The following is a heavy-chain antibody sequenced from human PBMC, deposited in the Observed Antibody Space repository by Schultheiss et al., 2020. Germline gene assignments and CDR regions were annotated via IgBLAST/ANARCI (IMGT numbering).Heavy chain of an antibody. Sequence: GGSLRLSCAGSGFRFDDYGVSWVRQAPGKGLEWVSGISFNGVATGYAGSVKGRFTISRDNAKNSLYLQMNSLRAEDTAVYYCIRGSSGLSVYWGQGALVTVSS. D-gene: IGHD3-10*01. V-gene: IGHV3-20*04. CDR3: IRGSSGLSVY. J-gene: IGHJ4*02. CDR2: ISFNGVAT. CDR1: GFRFDDYG.